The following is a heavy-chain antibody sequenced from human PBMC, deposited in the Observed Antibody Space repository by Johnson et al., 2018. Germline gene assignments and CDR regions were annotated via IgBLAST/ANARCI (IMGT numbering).Heavy chain of an antibody. CDR3: VKPTYYDSSGYPFGYFDY. V-gene: IGHV3-30*18. Sequence: QVELGEGGGGVVEPGRSLRLSCAASGFTFSSYGLHWVRQAPAKGLEWLAVISYDGRNKYYADSVRGRFTISRDDSKNTLDLQMNSLRTEDTAVYYCVKPTYYDSSGYPFGYFDYWGQGTLVTVSS. J-gene: IGHJ4*02. CDR1: GFTFSSYG. CDR2: ISYDGRNK. D-gene: IGHD3-22*01.